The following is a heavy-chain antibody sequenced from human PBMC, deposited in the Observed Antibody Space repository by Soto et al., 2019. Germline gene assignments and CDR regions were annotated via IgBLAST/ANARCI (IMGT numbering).Heavy chain of an antibody. J-gene: IGHJ6*02. Sequence: QGQLVQSGADVKKPGASVKVSCKASGYTFTRYGISWVRQAPGQGLEWMGWISGYNGDTKYAQKFQGRVTMTVDTSTTTAYMELRSLTSDDRAVYGMDVWGQGTTVTVSS. CDR3: DV. V-gene: IGHV1-18*01. CDR2: ISGYNGDT. CDR1: GYTFTRYG.